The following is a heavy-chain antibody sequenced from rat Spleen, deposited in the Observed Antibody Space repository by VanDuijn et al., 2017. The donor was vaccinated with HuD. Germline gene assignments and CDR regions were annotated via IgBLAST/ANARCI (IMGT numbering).Heavy chain of an antibody. Sequence: EVQLVESDGGLVQPGRSLELSCAASGFTFSDYYMVWVRQAPTKGLEWVATSSYDGNSTYYRYSVKGRFTISRDNAKRILYLQMDSLRSEDTATYYCARRAGYNAGGYFDYWGQGVMVTVSS. CDR2: SSYDGNST. D-gene: IGHD1-9*01. J-gene: IGHJ2*01. CDR1: GFTFSDYY. CDR3: ARRAGYNAGGYFDY. V-gene: IGHV5-29*01.